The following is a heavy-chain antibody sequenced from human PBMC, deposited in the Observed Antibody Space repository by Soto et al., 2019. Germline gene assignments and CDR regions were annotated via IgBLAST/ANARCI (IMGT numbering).Heavy chain of an antibody. Sequence: QVQLQESGPGLVKPSETLSLTCTVSGGSISSYCWSWIRQPPGKGLEWIGYIYYSGSTNYNPSLKSRVTISVDTSKNQFSLKLSSVTAADTAVYYCARGGYYYDSSGYDPSDYGMDVWGQGTTVTVSS. CDR1: GGSISSYC. V-gene: IGHV4-59*01. J-gene: IGHJ6*02. CDR2: IYYSGST. CDR3: ARGGYYYDSSGYDPSDYGMDV. D-gene: IGHD3-22*01.